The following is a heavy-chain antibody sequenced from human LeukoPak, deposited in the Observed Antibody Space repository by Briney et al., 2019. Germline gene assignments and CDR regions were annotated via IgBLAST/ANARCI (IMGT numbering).Heavy chain of an antibody. CDR3: AREIIAAAGKSSVLSEQKSIDY. CDR1: GYTFTGYY. D-gene: IGHD6-13*01. Sequence: GASVTVSCKASGYTFTGYYMHWVRQAPGQGLEWMGWINPNSGGTNYAQKFQGRGTMTRDTSISTAYMELSRLGSDDTAVHYCAREIIAAAGKSSVLSEQKSIDYWGQGTLVTVSS. J-gene: IGHJ4*02. CDR2: INPNSGGT. V-gene: IGHV1-2*02.